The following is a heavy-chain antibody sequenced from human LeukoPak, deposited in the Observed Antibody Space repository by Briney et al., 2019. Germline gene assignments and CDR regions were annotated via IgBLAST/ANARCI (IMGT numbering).Heavy chain of an antibody. Sequence: SETLSLTCAVYGGSFSGYYWSWIRQPPGKGLEWIGEINHSGSTNYNPSLKSRVTISVDTSKNQFSLKLSSVTAADTAVYYCARRGSYYGSGSYLDYWGQGTLVTVSS. V-gene: IGHV4-34*01. CDR1: GGSFSGYY. CDR3: ARRGSYYGSGSYLDY. CDR2: INHSGST. D-gene: IGHD3-10*01. J-gene: IGHJ4*02.